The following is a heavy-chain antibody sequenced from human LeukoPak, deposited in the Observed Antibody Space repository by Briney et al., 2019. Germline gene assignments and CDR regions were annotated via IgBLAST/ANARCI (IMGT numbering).Heavy chain of an antibody. CDR3: AREWAVAGIGLFDY. Sequence: PSETLSLTCTVSGGSISSYYWSWIRQPPGKGLEWIGYIYYSGSTNYNPSLKSRVTISVDTSKNQFSLKLSSVTAADTAVYYCAREWAVAGIGLFDYWGQGTLVTVSS. V-gene: IGHV4-59*12. D-gene: IGHD6-19*01. CDR2: IYYSGST. J-gene: IGHJ4*02. CDR1: GGSISSYY.